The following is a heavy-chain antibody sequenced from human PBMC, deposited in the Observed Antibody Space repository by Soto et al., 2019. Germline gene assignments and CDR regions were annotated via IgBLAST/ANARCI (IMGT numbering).Heavy chain of an antibody. V-gene: IGHV4-4*02. CDR2: IYHSGST. CDR3: ARGHLYSYDSSGCCFDY. CDR1: GGSISSSNW. J-gene: IGHJ4*02. D-gene: IGHD3-22*01. Sequence: QVQLQESGPGLVKPSGTLSLTCAVSGGSISSSNWWSWVRQPPGKGLEWIGEIYHSGSTNYNPSLKSRVTISVDKSKNQFSLKLSSVTAADTAVYYCARGHLYSYDSSGCCFDYWGQGTRVTVSS.